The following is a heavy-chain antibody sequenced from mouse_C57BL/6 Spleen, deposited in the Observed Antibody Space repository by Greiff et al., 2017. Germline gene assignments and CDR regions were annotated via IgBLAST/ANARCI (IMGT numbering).Heavy chain of an antibody. J-gene: IGHJ2*01. Sequence: VQRVESGAELVRPGTSVKVSCKASGYAFTNYLIEWVKQRPGQGLEWIGVINPGSGGTNYNEKFKGKATLTADKSSSTAYMQLSSLTSEDSAVYFCARSTTVVGRDYWGQGTTLTVSS. CDR1: GYAFTNYL. V-gene: IGHV1-54*01. CDR2: INPGSGGT. D-gene: IGHD1-1*01. CDR3: ARSTTVVGRDY.